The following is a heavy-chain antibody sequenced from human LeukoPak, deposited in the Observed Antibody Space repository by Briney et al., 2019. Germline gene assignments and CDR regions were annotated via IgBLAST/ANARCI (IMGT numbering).Heavy chain of an antibody. V-gene: IGHV1-69*13. CDR2: IIPIFGTA. CDR3: ARDYKGWLAYFDY. D-gene: IGHD5-24*01. J-gene: IGHJ4*02. Sequence: SVKVSCKAPGGTFSSYAISWVRQAPGQGLEWMGGIIPIFGTANYAQKFQGRVTITADESTSTAYMELSSLRSEDTAVYYCARDYKGWLAYFDYWGQGTLVTVSS. CDR1: GGTFSSYA.